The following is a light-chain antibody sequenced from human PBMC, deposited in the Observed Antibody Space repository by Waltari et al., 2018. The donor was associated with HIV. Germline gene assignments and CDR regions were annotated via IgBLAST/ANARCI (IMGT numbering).Light chain of an antibody. CDR3: SAYATTNDFYIL. Sequence: QSALTQPPSASGSPGQSVTISCTGTNSDIGNSDYVAWYQQHPGKPPKLIISEVYKRPSGVPNRVSGSKSGNTASLTVSGLQAEDEADYYCSAYATTNDFYILFGGGTKLTVL. V-gene: IGLV2-8*01. CDR1: NSDIGNSDY. J-gene: IGLJ2*01. CDR2: EVY.